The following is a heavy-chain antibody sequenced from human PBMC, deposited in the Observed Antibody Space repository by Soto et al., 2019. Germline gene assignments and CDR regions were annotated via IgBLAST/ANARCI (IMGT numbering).Heavy chain of an antibody. Sequence: VQLVESGGGVVQPGRSLRLSCAASGFTFSDYAMHWVRQAPGKGLEWVAVVSHDGRNTHYADSVKGRFTISRDSSKNKVSLEMTSLRARDTAVYYCATGGRQWLVTSDFNYWGQGALGTVSS. CDR1: GFTFSDYA. CDR2: VSHDGRNT. J-gene: IGHJ4*02. CDR3: ATGGRQWLVTSDFNY. D-gene: IGHD6-19*01. V-gene: IGHV3-30*03.